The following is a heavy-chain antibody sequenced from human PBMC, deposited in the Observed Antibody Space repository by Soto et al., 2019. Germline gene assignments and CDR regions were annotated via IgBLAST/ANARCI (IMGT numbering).Heavy chain of an antibody. Sequence: SETLSLTCTVSGGSISSSSYYWGWIRQPPGKGLEWIGSIYYSGSTYYNPSLKSRVTISVDTYKNQFSLKLSSVTAADTAVYYCARHPELGYYDFWSGSPYFDYWGQGTLVTVSS. CDR1: GGSISSSSYY. CDR2: IYYSGST. V-gene: IGHV4-39*01. J-gene: IGHJ4*02. D-gene: IGHD3-3*01. CDR3: ARHPELGYYDFWSGSPYFDY.